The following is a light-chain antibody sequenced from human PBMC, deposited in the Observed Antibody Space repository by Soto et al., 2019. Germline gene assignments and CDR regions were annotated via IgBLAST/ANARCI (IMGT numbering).Light chain of an antibody. Sequence: EIVMTQSPATLSVSPGERAILSCRASQSISLNLAWYQQKPDQAPRLLIYAASNRATGVPARFSGSWSGTEFTLTISSLQSEDFAVYYCQQYNNWITFGQGTRLEIK. CDR3: QQYNNWIT. CDR2: AAS. CDR1: QSISLN. V-gene: IGKV3-15*01. J-gene: IGKJ5*01.